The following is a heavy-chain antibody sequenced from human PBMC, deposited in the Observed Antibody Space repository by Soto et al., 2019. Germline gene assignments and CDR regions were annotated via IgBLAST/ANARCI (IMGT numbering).Heavy chain of an antibody. CDR1: GYTFTGYY. CDR3: ARDVFRFGELSYGMDV. Sequence: ASVKVSCKASGYTFTGYYMHWVRQAPGQGLEWMGWINPNSGGTNYAQKFQGWVTMTRDTSISTAYMELSRLRSDDTAVYYCARDVFRFGELSYGMDVWGQGTTVTVSS. D-gene: IGHD3-10*01. V-gene: IGHV1-2*04. CDR2: INPNSGGT. J-gene: IGHJ6*02.